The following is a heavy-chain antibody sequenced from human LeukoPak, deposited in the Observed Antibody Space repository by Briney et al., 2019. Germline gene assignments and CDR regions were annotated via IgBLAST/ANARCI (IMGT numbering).Heavy chain of an antibody. V-gene: IGHV4-4*02. J-gene: IGHJ3*02. CDR2: IYHSGST. CDR1: GGSISSSNW. D-gene: IGHD5-18*01. CDR3: AKVDGYSYAVPGAFDI. Sequence: PSGTLSLTCAVSGGSISSSNWWSWVRQPPGKGLEWIGEIYHSGSTNYNPSLKSRVTISVGKSKNQFSLKLSSVTAADTAVYYCAKVDGYSYAVPGAFDIWGQGTMVTVSS.